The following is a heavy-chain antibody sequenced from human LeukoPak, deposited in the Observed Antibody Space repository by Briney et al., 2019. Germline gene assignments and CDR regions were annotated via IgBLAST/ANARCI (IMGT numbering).Heavy chain of an antibody. CDR2: ISGSGGST. Sequence: GGSLRLSCAASGFTFSSYAMSWVRQAPGKGLEWVSAISGSGGSTYYADSVKGRFTISRDNSKNTLYLQMNSLRAEDTAVYYCAKVYSSSWKGGHDAFDIWGQGTMVTVSS. CDR1: GFTFSSYA. CDR3: AKVYSSSWKGGHDAFDI. V-gene: IGHV3-23*01. D-gene: IGHD6-13*01. J-gene: IGHJ3*02.